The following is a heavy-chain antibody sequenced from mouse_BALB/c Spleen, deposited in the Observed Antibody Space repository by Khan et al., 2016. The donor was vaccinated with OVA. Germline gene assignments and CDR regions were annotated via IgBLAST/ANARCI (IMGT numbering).Heavy chain of an antibody. J-gene: IGHJ3*01. CDR1: GFTLSSYS. D-gene: IGHD4-1*01. CDR2: ISSGGDYT. Sequence: EVELVESGGDLVKPGGSLNLSCAASGFTLSSYSMSWVRQTPDKRLEWVASISSGGDYTYYPDSVKGRFTISRDNAKNILYLQMSDLKSEDTAMYYCAYHLTESVAYWGQGTLVTVSA. V-gene: IGHV5-6*01. CDR3: AYHLTESVAY.